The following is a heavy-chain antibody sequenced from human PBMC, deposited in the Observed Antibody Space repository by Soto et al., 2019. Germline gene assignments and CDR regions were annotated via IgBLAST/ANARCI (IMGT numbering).Heavy chain of an antibody. Sequence: QVPLVQSGAEVKKPGASVKVSCKASGYTFTSYAMHWVRQAPGQSLEWMGWINAGNGNTKYSQKFQGRVTITRDTSASTAYMELSSLRSEDTAVYYCARVHRIVGATSEYFDYWGQGALVTVSS. J-gene: IGHJ4*02. CDR1: GYTFTSYA. D-gene: IGHD1-26*01. CDR3: ARVHRIVGATSEYFDY. V-gene: IGHV1-3*01. CDR2: INAGNGNT.